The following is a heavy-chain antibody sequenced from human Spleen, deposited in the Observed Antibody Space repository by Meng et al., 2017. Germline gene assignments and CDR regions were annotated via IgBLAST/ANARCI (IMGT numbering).Heavy chain of an antibody. CDR1: GGSLINSDFY. V-gene: IGHV4-31*02. Sequence: QKHRPEPGQRLVKPPQTLPLTCNVSGGSLINSDFYWSWIWQHPERVLEWIGYIYHSGTTSYHPSLKSRITISLDTSQNKFSLEVASVTAADTAVYYCARQLRYFDWFDLWGQGTLVTVSS. D-gene: IGHD3-9*01. CDR3: ARQLRYFDWFDL. J-gene: IGHJ5*02. CDR2: IYHSGTT.